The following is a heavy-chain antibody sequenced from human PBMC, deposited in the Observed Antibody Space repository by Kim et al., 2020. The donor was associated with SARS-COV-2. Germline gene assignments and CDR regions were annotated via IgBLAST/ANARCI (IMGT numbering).Heavy chain of an antibody. D-gene: IGHD5-12*01. CDR3: AREGAVGYSGSHPDY. V-gene: IGHV1-69*04. J-gene: IGHJ4*02. Sequence: QKFQGRVTITADKSTSTGYMELSSLRSEDTAVYYCAREGAVGYSGSHPDYWGQGTLVTVSS.